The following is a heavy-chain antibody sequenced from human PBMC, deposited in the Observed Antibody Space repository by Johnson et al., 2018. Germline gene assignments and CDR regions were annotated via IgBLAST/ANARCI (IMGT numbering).Heavy chain of an antibody. CDR3: AKDSSGYLSNFQH. V-gene: IGHV3-9*01. CDR2: ISWNSGSI. J-gene: IGHJ1*01. Sequence: VQLQESGGGLVQPGRSLILSCAASGFTFDDYAMHWVRQAPGKGLGWVSGISWNSGSIGYADSVKGRFTISRDNAKNSLYLQMNSLRAEDTALYYCAKDSSGYLSNFQHWGQGTLVTVSS. D-gene: IGHD3-22*01. CDR1: GFTFDDYA.